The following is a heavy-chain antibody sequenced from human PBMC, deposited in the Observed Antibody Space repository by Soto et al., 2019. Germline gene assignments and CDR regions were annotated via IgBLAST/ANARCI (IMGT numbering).Heavy chain of an antibody. CDR1: GYTFRLYY. Sequence: QVQMVQSGAEVKKPGASVKVSCKASGYTFRLYYIHWVRQAPGQGLEWMGIIDPSDGRTTYAQKFQGNLTMTRDTSTSTVYMELRSLRSEDTAVYYCAREVDDSGGYLLYWGQGTLVTVSS. J-gene: IGHJ4*02. CDR2: IDPSDGRT. CDR3: AREVDDSGGYLLY. V-gene: IGHV1-46*01. D-gene: IGHD3-22*01.